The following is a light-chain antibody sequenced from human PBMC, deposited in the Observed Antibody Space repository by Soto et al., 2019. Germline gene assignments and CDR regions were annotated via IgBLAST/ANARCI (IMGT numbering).Light chain of an antibody. CDR1: INDVGAYNY. J-gene: IGLJ1*01. CDR2: DVN. Sequence: ALTQPASVSGSPGQSITISCTGTINDVGAYNYVSWYQQRPGSAPQLILFDVNNRPSGTSNRFSGSKSGHTAYLTISALQSDDEAIYHCSSYTSSYTLVFGSGTKVPS. CDR3: SSYTSSYTLV. V-gene: IGLV2-14*01.